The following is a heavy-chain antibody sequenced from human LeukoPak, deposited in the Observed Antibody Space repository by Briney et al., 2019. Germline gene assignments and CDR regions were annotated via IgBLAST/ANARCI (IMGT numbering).Heavy chain of an antibody. V-gene: IGHV3-23*01. CDR3: AKDLRFGEQR. CDR1: GFTFNNYA. CDR2: ISGGGFAT. D-gene: IGHD3-10*01. Sequence: GGSLRLSCAASGFTFNNYAMSWVGQAPGKGLEWVSAISGGGFATYYADSVKGRFTVSRDNSKNTLYLQMNSLRAEDTAMYYCAKDLRFGEQRGGQGTLVTVSS. J-gene: IGHJ4*02.